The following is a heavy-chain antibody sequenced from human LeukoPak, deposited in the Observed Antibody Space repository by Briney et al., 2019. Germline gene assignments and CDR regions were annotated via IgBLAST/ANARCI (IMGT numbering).Heavy chain of an antibody. J-gene: IGHJ5*02. CDR1: GFTSSDYT. CDR2: ISVSDDST. Sequence: GGSLRLSCAASGFTSSDYTMNWVRQAPGKGLGWVSGISVSDDSTYYADSVKGRFTVSRDNSNNMLYLQMNSLRAEDTAVYYCAKDRFCSSTNCPYDQWGQGTLVTVSS. V-gene: IGHV3-23*01. CDR3: AKDRFCSSTNCPYDQ. D-gene: IGHD2-2*01.